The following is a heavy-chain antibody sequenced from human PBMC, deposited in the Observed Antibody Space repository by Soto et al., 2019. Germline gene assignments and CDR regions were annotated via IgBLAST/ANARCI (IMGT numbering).Heavy chain of an antibody. CDR3: ARIKWGLNYYNGMDV. CDR2: INPKTAAT. D-gene: IGHD1-26*01. J-gene: IGHJ6*02. V-gene: IGHV1-2*02. CDR1: GYSFSDYF. Sequence: QVQLVQSGAEVKKSGASVKVSCKPSGYSFSDYFIQWVRQASGQGLEWVAWINPKTAATNYAKKFQGRVSLTWDTSSTTAYMELTRLRPDDTAVYYCARIKWGLNYYNGMDVWCQGTTVIVSS.